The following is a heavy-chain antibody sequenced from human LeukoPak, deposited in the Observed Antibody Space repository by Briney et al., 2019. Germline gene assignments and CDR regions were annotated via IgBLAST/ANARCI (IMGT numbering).Heavy chain of an antibody. V-gene: IGHV4-34*01. J-gene: IGHJ4*02. CDR1: GGSFSGYY. CDR3: ARARPLYYYDSSGYLDY. D-gene: IGHD3-22*01. Sequence: SETLSLTCAVYGGSFSGYYWSWIRQPPGKGLEWIEEINHSGSTNYNPSLKSRVTISVDTSKNQFSLKLSSVTAADTAVYYCARARPLYYYDSSGYLDYWGQGTLVTVSS. CDR2: INHSGST.